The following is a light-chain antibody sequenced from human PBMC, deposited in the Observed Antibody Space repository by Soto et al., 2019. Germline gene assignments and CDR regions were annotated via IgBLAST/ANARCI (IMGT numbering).Light chain of an antibody. CDR2: AAS. Sequence: DIQMTQSPSSVSASVGDRVIITCRASQGIGSWLVWYQQKPGKAPKLLIYAASSLQSGVPSRFSGSRSGTDFPLTINSLQPKDFATDYCLRANSFPWTFGQGTKVEI. CDR1: QGIGSW. J-gene: IGKJ1*01. CDR3: LRANSFPWT. V-gene: IGKV1-12*01.